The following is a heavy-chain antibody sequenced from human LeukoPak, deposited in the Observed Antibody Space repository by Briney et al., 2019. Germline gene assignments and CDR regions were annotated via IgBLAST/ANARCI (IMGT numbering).Heavy chain of an antibody. CDR2: INAGNGNT. J-gene: IGHJ6*04. CDR1: GGTFSSYA. CDR3: AREDYYGSGSFSGMDV. V-gene: IGHV1-3*01. D-gene: IGHD3-10*01. Sequence: ASVKVSCKASGGTFSSYAISWVRQAPGQRLEWMGWINAGNGNTKYSQKFQGRVTITRDTSASTAYMELSSLRSEDTAVYYCAREDYYGSGSFSGMDVWGKGTTVTVSS.